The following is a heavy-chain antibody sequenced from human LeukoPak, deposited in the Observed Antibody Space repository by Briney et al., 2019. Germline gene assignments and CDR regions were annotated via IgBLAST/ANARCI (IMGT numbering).Heavy chain of an antibody. D-gene: IGHD2-21*01. CDR3: AKDGLTYCGGDCYIEYYYYMDV. CDR1: GFSFSAYG. J-gene: IGHJ6*03. CDR2: SWYGGTNK. V-gene: IGHV3-30*18. Sequence: GTSLRLSCAASGFSFSAYGMHWVRQAPGKGLEWVAVSWYGGTNKYYADSVKGRFTISRDNSKNTLYLEMNSLTAEDTAVYYCAKDGLTYCGGDCYIEYYYYMDVWGKGTTVTVTS.